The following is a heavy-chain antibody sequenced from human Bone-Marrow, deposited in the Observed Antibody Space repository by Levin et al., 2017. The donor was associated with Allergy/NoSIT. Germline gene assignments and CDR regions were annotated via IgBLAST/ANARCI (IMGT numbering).Heavy chain of an antibody. CDR1: GFTFSAFR. CDR3: WRGDI. Sequence: GGSLRLSCGASGFTFSAFRMGWVRQAPGKGLEWVANINQDGSEKYYVDSLKGRITISRDNTKNSLYLQITSLRAEDTAVYYCWRGDIWGPGTMVTVSS. J-gene: IGHJ3*02. CDR2: INQDGSEK. V-gene: IGHV3-7*01.